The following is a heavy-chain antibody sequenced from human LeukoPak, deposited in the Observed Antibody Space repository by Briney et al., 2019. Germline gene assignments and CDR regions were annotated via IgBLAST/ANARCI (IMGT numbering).Heavy chain of an antibody. CDR3: AVVAATYSGDDAFDI. J-gene: IGHJ3*02. D-gene: IGHD2-15*01. CDR2: ISGSGGST. Sequence: PGGSLRLSCAASGFTFSSYAMTWVRQAPGKGLEWVSDISGSGGSTNYADSAKGRFTISRDNSKNTLYLQMNSLRAEDTAVYYCAVVAATYSGDDAFDIWGQGTMVTVSS. CDR1: GFTFSSYA. V-gene: IGHV3-23*01.